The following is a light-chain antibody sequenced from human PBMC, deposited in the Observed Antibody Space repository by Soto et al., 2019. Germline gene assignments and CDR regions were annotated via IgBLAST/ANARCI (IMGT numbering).Light chain of an antibody. J-gene: IGLJ2*01. CDR2: SND. CDR1: SSNIGSKA. CDR3: AAWDDSLNGVV. Sequence: QSVLTQPPSASGTPGQRVTISCSGSSSNIGSKAVSWYQQLPGTAPKRLIYSNDQRPAGVLDRFSGSKSGTSASLAISGLQSEDEADYYCAAWDDSLNGVVFGGGTKVTVL. V-gene: IGLV1-44*01.